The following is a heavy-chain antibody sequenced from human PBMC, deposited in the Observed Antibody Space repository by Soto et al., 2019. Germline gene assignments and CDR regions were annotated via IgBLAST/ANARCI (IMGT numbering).Heavy chain of an antibody. V-gene: IGHV1-69*13. CDR2: ITPIFGTA. J-gene: IGHJ6*02. Sequence: SVKVSCKASGGTFSSYAISWVRQAPGQGLEWMGGITPIFGTANYAQKFQGRVTITADESTSTAYMELSSLRSEDTAVYYCARGMKYSSSWYHCSYGTDVWGEGTTVTV. CDR1: GGTFSSYA. CDR3: ARGMKYSSSWYHCSYGTDV. D-gene: IGHD6-13*01.